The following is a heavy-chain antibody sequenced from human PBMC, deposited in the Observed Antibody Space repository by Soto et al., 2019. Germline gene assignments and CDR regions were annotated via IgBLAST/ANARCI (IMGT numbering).Heavy chain of an antibody. CDR3: ARSPNSSCSGT. Sequence: SETLSLTCTVSGGSISSYYWSWIRQSPGKRLEWIGYIYFSGSTNYNPSLKSRVTISGDTSKNQFSLKLTSVTAADTAVYYCARSPNSSCSGTWGQGTLVTVSS. V-gene: IGHV4-59*01. D-gene: IGHD2-15*01. CDR2: IYFSGST. J-gene: IGHJ4*02. CDR1: GGSISSYY.